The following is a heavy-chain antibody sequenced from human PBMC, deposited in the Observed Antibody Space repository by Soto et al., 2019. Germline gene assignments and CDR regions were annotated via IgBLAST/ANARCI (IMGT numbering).Heavy chain of an antibody. CDR3: ARLRGYSGYDKYYYYYYGMDV. D-gene: IGHD5-12*01. Sequence: SETLSLTCAVYGGSFSGYYWSWIRQPPGKGLEWIGEINHSGSTNYNPSLKSRVTISVDTSKNQFSLKLSSVTAADTAVYYCARLRGYSGYDKYYYYYYGMDVWGQGTTVTVSS. V-gene: IGHV4-34*01. J-gene: IGHJ6*02. CDR2: INHSGST. CDR1: GGSFSGYY.